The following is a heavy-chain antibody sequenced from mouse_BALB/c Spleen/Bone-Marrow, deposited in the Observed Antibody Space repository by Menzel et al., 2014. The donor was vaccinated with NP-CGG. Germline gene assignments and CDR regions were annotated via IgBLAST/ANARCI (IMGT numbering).Heavy chain of an antibody. V-gene: IGHV1S130*01. CDR1: GYTFTNSW. J-gene: IGHJ2*01. D-gene: IGHD2-14*01. Sequence: QVQLQQSGSVLVRPGASVKLSCKASGYTFTNSWIHWAKQRPGQGLEWIGEIHPNSGNTNCNEKFKGKATLTADISSSTAYVDLSSLTSEDSAVYYCARHHRYAYYFDYWGQGTTLTVSS. CDR2: IHPNSGNT. CDR3: ARHHRYAYYFDY.